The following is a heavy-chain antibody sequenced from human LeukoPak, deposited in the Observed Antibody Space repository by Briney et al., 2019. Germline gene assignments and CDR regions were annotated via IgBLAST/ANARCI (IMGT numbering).Heavy chain of an antibody. Sequence: SESLSLTCAVYGGSFSGYYWSWIRQPPGKGLEWIGEINHSGSTNYNPSLKSRVTISVDTSKNQFSLKLSSVTAADTAVYYCARLRGYCSGGSCGGTLDYWGQGTLVTVSS. CDR2: INHSGST. D-gene: IGHD2-15*01. CDR1: GGSFSGYY. V-gene: IGHV4-34*01. J-gene: IGHJ4*02. CDR3: ARLRGYCSGGSCGGTLDY.